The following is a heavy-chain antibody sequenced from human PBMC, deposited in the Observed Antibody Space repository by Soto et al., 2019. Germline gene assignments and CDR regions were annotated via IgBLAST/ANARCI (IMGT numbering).Heavy chain of an antibody. CDR2: IYHSGST. V-gene: IGHV4-4*02. Sequence: SETLSLTCAVSGGSISSSNWWSWVRQPPGKGLEWIGEIYHSGSTNYNPSLKSRVTISVDKSKNQFSLKLSSVTAADTAVYYCAAEAYYYGLNWFDPWGQGTLVTVSS. CDR3: AAEAYYYGLNWFDP. CDR1: GGSISSSNW. D-gene: IGHD3-10*01. J-gene: IGHJ5*02.